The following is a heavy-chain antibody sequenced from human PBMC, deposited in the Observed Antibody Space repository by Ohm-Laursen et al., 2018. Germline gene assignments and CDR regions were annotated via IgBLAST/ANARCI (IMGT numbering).Heavy chain of an antibody. CDR3: AKDIGGMTTVTTEGMDV. Sequence: GASVKASCKASGYTFTGYYMHWVRQAPGQGLEWMGGIIPIFGTANYAQKFQGRVTITADESTSTAYMELSSLRSEDTALYYCAKDIGGMTTVTTEGMDVWGQGTTVTVSS. J-gene: IGHJ6*02. CDR1: GYTFTGYY. CDR2: IIPIFGTA. V-gene: IGHV1-69*13. D-gene: IGHD4-17*01.